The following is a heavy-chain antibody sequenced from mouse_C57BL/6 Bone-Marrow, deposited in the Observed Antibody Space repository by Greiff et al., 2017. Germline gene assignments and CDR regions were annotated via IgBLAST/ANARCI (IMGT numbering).Heavy chain of an antibody. CDR1: GYTFTSYG. J-gene: IGHJ1*03. CDR3: ASYGSSPFWYFDV. D-gene: IGHD1-1*01. CDR2: IYPRSGNT. V-gene: IGHV1-81*01. Sequence: ESGAELARPGASVKLSCKASGYTFTSYGISWVKQRTGQGLEWIGEIYPRSGNTYYNEKFKGKATLTADKSSSTAYMELRSLTSEDSAVYFCASYGSSPFWYFDVWGTGTTVTVSS.